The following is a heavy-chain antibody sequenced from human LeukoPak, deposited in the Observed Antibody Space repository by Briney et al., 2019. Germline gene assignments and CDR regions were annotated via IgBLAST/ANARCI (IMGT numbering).Heavy chain of an antibody. CDR1: GYTFTSYG. CDR2: IIPILGIA. J-gene: IGHJ6*02. V-gene: IGHV1-69*04. Sequence: SVKVSCKASGYTFTSYGISWVRQAPGQGLEWMGRIIPILGIANYAQKFQGRVTITADKSTSTAYMELSSLRSEDTAVYYCARDMVPAASYYYYGMDVWGQGTTVTVSS. D-gene: IGHD2-2*01. CDR3: ARDMVPAASYYYYGMDV.